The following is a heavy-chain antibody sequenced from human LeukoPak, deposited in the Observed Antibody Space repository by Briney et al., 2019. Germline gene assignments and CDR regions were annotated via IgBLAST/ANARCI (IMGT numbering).Heavy chain of an antibody. CDR3: ASYSYYYDSSGYFDY. Sequence: PSETLSLTCNVSGGSISSYHWSWIRQPPGKGLEWIGYIYYSGSTNYNPSLKSRVTISVDTSKNQFSLKLSSVTAADTAVYYCASYSYYYDSSGYFDYWGQGTLVTVSS. CDR1: GGSISSYH. D-gene: IGHD3-22*01. V-gene: IGHV4-59*01. CDR2: IYYSGST. J-gene: IGHJ4*02.